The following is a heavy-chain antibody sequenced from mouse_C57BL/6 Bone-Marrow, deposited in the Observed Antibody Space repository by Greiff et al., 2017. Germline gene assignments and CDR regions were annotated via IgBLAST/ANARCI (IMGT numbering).Heavy chain of an antibody. CDR1: GYTFTGYW. J-gene: IGHJ4*01. Sequence: VKLMESGAELMKPGASVKLSCKATGYTFTGYWIEWVKQRPGHGLEWIGEILPGSGSTNYNEKFKGKATFTADTSSNTAYMQLSSLTTEDSAIYYCARRGYYGSSYPYYAMDYWGQGTSVTVSS. CDR3: ARRGYYGSSYPYYAMDY. D-gene: IGHD1-1*01. V-gene: IGHV1-9*01. CDR2: ILPGSGST.